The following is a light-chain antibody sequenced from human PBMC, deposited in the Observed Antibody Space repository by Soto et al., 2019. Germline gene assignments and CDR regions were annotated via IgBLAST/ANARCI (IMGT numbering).Light chain of an antibody. Sequence: EIVMTQSPATLSVSPGDRATLSCRASQSISSNLAWYQQKPGQAPRLLIYAASNRATGIPDRFSGSGSGADFTLTISSLQPEDVAAYYCQKYNSAPLTFGGGTKVDIK. CDR2: AAS. CDR3: QKYNSAPLT. V-gene: IGKV3D-15*01. CDR1: QSISSN. J-gene: IGKJ4*01.